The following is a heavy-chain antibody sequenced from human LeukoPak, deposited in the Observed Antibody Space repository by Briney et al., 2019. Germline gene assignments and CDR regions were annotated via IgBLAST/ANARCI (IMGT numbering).Heavy chain of an antibody. J-gene: IGHJ6*02. Sequence: SETLSLTCTVSGGSISSSSYYWGWIRQPPGKGLEWIGSIYYSGSTYYNPSLKSRVTISVDTSKNQFSLKLSSVTAADTAVYYCASTVGMVRGVIRNYYYGMDVWGQGTTVTVSS. CDR3: ASTVGMVRGVIRNYYYGMDV. CDR2: IYYSGST. V-gene: IGHV4-39*07. D-gene: IGHD3-10*01. CDR1: GGSISSSSYY.